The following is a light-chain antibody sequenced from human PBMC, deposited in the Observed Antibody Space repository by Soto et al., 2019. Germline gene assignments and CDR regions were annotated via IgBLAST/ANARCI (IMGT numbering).Light chain of an antibody. V-gene: IGLV4-69*01. J-gene: IGLJ3*02. Sequence: QLVLTQSPSASASLGASVKLTCTLSSGHSSNAIAWHQQQPEKGPRFLMKLNNDGSHSKGDGIPDRFSGSSSGAERYLTISSLQSEDEADYYCQTWGTGIRVFGGGTKVTVL. CDR1: SGHSSNA. CDR2: LNNDGSH. CDR3: QTWGTGIRV.